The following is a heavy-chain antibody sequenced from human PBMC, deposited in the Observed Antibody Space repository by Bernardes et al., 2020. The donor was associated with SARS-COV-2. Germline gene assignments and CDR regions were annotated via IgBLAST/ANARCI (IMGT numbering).Heavy chain of an antibody. CDR2: ISNSGNYN. CDR1: GFIFSNSY. J-gene: IGHJ4*02. CDR3: ARRDYRLDY. V-gene: IGHV3-21*06. D-gene: IGHD2-21*01. Sequence: GRSLRLSCAASGFIFSNSYMNWVRQAPGKGLEWVSSISNSGNYNFYADSVKGRFTISRDNAKNSLYLQMDSLRAEDTAIYYCARRDYRLDYWGQGTLVTVSS.